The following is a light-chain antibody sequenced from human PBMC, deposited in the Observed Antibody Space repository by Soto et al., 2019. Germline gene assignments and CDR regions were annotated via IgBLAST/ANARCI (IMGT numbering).Light chain of an antibody. CDR2: GAS. V-gene: IGKV3-20*01. CDR3: QHFGSSHAP. J-gene: IGKJ4*01. CDR1: QNVGSSY. Sequence: EIVLTQSPGTVSLSPGERATVSCRASQNVGSSYLAWYQQKPGQAPRLLLYGASSRATGIPDRFSGSGSGTDFTLTISRLEPEDFAVYDCQHFGSSHAPFGGGTKVDIK.